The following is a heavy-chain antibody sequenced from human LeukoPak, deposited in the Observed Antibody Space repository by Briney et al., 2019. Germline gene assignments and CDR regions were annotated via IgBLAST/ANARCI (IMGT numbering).Heavy chain of an antibody. V-gene: IGHV3-21*01. CDR3: ARAQQPGYMDV. Sequence: GGSLRLSCAASGFTFSSYSMNWVRQAPGKGLEWVSSISSSSSYIYYADSAKGRFTISRDNAKNSLYLQMNSLRAEDTAVYYCARAQQPGYMDVWGKGTTVTVSS. J-gene: IGHJ6*03. D-gene: IGHD6-13*01. CDR2: ISSSSSYI. CDR1: GFTFSSYS.